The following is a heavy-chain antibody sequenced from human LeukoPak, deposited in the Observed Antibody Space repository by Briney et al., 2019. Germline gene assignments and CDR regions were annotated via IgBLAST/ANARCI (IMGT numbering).Heavy chain of an antibody. D-gene: IGHD6-13*01. J-gene: IGHJ6*04. Sequence: SVKVSCKASGGTFSSYTISWVRQAPGQGLEWMGRIIPILGIANYAQKFQGRVTITADKTTSTAYMELSSLRSEDTAVYYCARDPSKAAGKALDVWGKGTTVTVSS. CDR3: ARDPSKAAGKALDV. CDR1: GGTFSSYT. V-gene: IGHV1-69*04. CDR2: IIPILGIA.